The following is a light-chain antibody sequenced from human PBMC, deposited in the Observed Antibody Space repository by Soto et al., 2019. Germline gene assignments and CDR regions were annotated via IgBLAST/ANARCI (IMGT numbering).Light chain of an antibody. CDR2: DAS. V-gene: IGKV1-5*01. CDR3: QQYNRYSPYN. Sequence: DIQMTQSPSTLSASVGDRVTITCRAGQSISSWLAWYQQKPGKAPKLLIYDASSLQNGVPSRFSGSGSGTEFSLTISSLQPDDFATYYCQQYNRYSPYNFGQGTK. J-gene: IGKJ2*01. CDR1: QSISSW.